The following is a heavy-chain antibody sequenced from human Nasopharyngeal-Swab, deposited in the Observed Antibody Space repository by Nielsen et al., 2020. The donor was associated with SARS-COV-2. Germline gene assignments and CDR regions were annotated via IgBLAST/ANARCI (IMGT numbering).Heavy chain of an antibody. V-gene: IGHV1-8*01. D-gene: IGHD6-19*01. CDR3: ARGLSSGWPLPLDY. CDR1: GYTFTSYD. CDR2: MNPNSGNT. Sequence: ASVKVSCKASGYTFTSYDINWVRQATGQGLEWMGWMNPNSGNTGYAQKFQGRVTMTRNTSISTAYMELSSLRSEDTAVYYCARGLSSGWPLPLDYWGQGTLVTVSS. J-gene: IGHJ4*02.